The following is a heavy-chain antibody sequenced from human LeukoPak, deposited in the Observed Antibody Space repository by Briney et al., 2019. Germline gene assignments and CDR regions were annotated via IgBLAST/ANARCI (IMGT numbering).Heavy chain of an antibody. CDR3: AKDYSSSWYDY. J-gene: IGHJ4*02. Sequence: PGGSLRLSCAASGFTFSSFAMNWVRQAPGKGLEWVSTISGTGDSTNYADSVKGRFTISRDNSKNTLSLQLNSLRAEDTAVYYCAKDYSSSWYDYWGQGTLVTVSS. V-gene: IGHV3-23*01. CDR2: ISGTGDST. D-gene: IGHD6-13*01. CDR1: GFTFSSFA.